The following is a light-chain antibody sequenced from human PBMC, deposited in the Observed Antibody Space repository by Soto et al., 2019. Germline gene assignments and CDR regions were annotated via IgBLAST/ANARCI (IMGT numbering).Light chain of an antibody. J-gene: IGLJ2*01. V-gene: IGLV2-8*01. CDR2: EVS. CDR1: SSDVGGYNS. CDR3: SSYAGSNNVG. Sequence: QSALTQPPSASGSPGQSVTISCTGTSSDVGGYNSVSWYQQHPGKAPKLMIYEVSKRPSGVPDRFSGSKSGNTASLTVSGLQADDEADYYCSSYAGSNNVGFGGGTKLTVL.